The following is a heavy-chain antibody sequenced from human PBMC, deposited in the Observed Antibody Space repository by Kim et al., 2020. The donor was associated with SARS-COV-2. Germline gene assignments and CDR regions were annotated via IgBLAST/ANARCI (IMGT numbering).Heavy chain of an antibody. D-gene: IGHD5-18*01. V-gene: IGHV3-33*01. CDR3: ARTSTAMADFDY. Sequence: YARSVKDPFTISRDNSKNPLYLQKNSLRAEDTAVYYWARTSTAMADFDYWGQGTLVTVS. J-gene: IGHJ4*02.